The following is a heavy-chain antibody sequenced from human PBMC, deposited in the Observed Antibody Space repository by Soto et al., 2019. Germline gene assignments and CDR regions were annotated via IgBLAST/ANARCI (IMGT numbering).Heavy chain of an antibody. Sequence: QVHLVESGGGVVRPGRSLRLSCAVSGFTFSNYAMHWVRQAPGKGLEWVAVVSSDGSNKYYADSVKGRFTISRDNSKNTLFLQMNSLRDEDTAVYYCARDPLAEAAGDIWGQGTMVTVSS. V-gene: IGHV3-30-3*01. CDR1: GFTFSNYA. CDR3: ARDPLAEAAGDI. J-gene: IGHJ3*02. D-gene: IGHD6-13*01. CDR2: VSSDGSNK.